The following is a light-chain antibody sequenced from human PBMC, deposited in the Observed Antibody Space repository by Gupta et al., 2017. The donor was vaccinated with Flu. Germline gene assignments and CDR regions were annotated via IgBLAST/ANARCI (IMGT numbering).Light chain of an antibody. CDR1: ESLIHRDVITY. CDR3: MQTAHWPYT. J-gene: IGKJ2*01. V-gene: IGKV2-30*02. Sequence: VVMSQPPPYLLVTPGQPASIFCRPSESLIHRDVITYLNWYHQRPGQSPRLLIYDVSNRDTGVPDRFSGSWSGTDFTLRISRVEPEDVGVYYCMQTAHWPYTFGQGTNLEIK. CDR2: DVS.